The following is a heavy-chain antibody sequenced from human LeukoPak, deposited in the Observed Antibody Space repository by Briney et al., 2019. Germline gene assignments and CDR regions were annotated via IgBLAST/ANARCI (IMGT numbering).Heavy chain of an antibody. CDR3: ARDSIAVAGTSLGWFDP. J-gene: IGHJ5*02. CDR1: GYPFTSYY. CDR2: INPNSGGT. Sequence: ASVQVSCKASGYPFTSYYTHWVRPAPGQGLEWMGWINPNSGGTNYAQKFQGRVTMTRDTSISTAYMELSRLRSDDTAVYYCARDSIAVAGTSLGWFDPWGQGTLVTVSS. V-gene: IGHV1-2*02. D-gene: IGHD6-19*01.